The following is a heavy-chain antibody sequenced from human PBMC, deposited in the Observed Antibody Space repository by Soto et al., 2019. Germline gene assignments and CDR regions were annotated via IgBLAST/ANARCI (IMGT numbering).Heavy chain of an antibody. D-gene: IGHD2-2*01. CDR3: AKGYCSGPSCYRGYGMDV. CDR2: ISYGEINNK. CDR1: GFSFRNYG. Sequence: GGSLRLSCVASGFSFRNYGMHWVRQAPGKGLEWVAVISYGEINNKNYADSVKGRFTISRDNSENTLYLQMDSLRAEDTAVYYCAKGYCSGPSCYRGYGMDVWGQGTTVTVSS. V-gene: IGHV3-30*18. J-gene: IGHJ6*02.